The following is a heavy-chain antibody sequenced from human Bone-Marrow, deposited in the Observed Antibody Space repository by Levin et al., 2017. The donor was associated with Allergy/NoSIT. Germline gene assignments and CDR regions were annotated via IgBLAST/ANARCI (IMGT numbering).Heavy chain of an antibody. D-gene: IGHD3-22*01. CDR2: INPSGGST. CDR1: GYTFTSYY. J-gene: IGHJ5*02. V-gene: IGHV1-46*01. CDR3: ARSPYYYDSSGYYYDLNWFDP. Sequence: GESLKISCKASGYTFTSYYMHWVRQAPGQGLEWMGIINPSGGSTSYAQKFQGRVTMTRDTSTSTVYMELSSLRSEDTAVYYCARSPYYYDSSGYYYDLNWFDPWGQGTLVTVSS.